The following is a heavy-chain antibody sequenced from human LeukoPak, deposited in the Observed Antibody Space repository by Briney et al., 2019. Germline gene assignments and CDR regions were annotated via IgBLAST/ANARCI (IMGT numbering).Heavy chain of an antibody. Sequence: QPGGSLRLSCAGSGFAFSEYWMHWARETPEKGLMWVSRINDGGTYTAYADSVKGRFAVSRDNAENTLYLKMDSLTVEDTGLYYCVREIKIMGFRAFDYWGQGTPVTVSS. J-gene: IGHJ4*02. CDR2: INDGGTYT. CDR3: VREIKIMGFRAFDY. CDR1: GFAFSEYW. D-gene: IGHD3-10*01. V-gene: IGHV3-74*01.